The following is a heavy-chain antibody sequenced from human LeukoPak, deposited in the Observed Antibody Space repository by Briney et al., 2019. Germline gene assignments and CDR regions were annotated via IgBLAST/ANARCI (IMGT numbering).Heavy chain of an antibody. V-gene: IGHV3-66*01. D-gene: IGHD3-16*01. CDR1: RFTVSSNY. CDR3: ARGRFGLSLDY. CDR2: IYSSGST. J-gene: IGHJ4*02. Sequence: GGSLRLSCAASRFTVSSNYMSWVRQAPGKGLEWVSFIYSSGSTSYADSVRGRFTIFRDNSNNTLYLQMNSLRVEATAVYYCARGRFGLSLDYWGQGTLVTVSS.